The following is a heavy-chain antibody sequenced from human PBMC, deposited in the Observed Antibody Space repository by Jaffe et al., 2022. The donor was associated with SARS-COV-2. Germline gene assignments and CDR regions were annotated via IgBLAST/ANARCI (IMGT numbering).Heavy chain of an antibody. CDR3: ARDRGSGVATMNFDY. V-gene: IGHV4-59*01. Sequence: QVQLQESGPGLVKPSETLSLTCTVSGGSISSYYWSWIRQPPGKGLEWIGYIYYSGSTNYNPSLKSRVTISVDTSKNQFSLKLSSVTAADTAVYYCARDRGSGVATMNFDYWGQGTLVTVSS. CDR1: GGSISSYY. J-gene: IGHJ4*02. D-gene: IGHD5-12*01. CDR2: IYYSGST.